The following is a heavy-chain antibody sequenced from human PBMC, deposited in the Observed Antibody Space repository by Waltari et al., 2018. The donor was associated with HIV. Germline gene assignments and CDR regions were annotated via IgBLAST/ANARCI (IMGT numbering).Heavy chain of an antibody. D-gene: IGHD3-22*01. CDR3: ARVTSITMIVVVTDDAFDI. Sequence: QLQLQESGTGLVKPSETLSLTCTVSGASISSSSYYWGWIRQPPGAGLEWIGSIYYSGSTYYNPSLKSRVTISADTSKNQFSLKLSSVTAADTAVYYCARVTSITMIVVVTDDAFDIWGQGTMVTVSS. J-gene: IGHJ3*02. V-gene: IGHV4-39*07. CDR2: IYYSGST. CDR1: GASISSSSYY.